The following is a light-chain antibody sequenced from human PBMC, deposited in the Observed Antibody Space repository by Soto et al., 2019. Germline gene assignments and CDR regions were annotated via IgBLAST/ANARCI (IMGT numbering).Light chain of an antibody. CDR3: SSYTSSSTLL. CDR1: SSDVGGYNY. V-gene: IGLV2-14*01. J-gene: IGLJ2*01. Sequence: QSVLTQPASVSGSPGQSITISCTGPSSDVGGYNYVSWYQQHPGKAPKLMIYAVSNRPSGVSNRFSGSKSGNTASLTISGLQAEDEADYYCSSYTSSSTLLFGGGTKLTVL. CDR2: AVS.